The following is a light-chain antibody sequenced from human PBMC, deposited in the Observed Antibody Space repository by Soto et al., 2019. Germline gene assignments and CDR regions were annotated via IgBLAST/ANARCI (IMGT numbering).Light chain of an antibody. CDR1: SGSIASNY. V-gene: IGLV6-57*03. CDR3: QSYDSSAWWV. CDR2: EDN. J-gene: IGLJ3*02. Sequence: NFMLTQPHSVSESPGKTVTISCTRSSGSIASNYVQWYQQRPGSAPTTVIYEDNQRPSGVPDRFSGSIDSSSNSASLTISGLKTEDEADYYCQSYDSSAWWVFGGGTKLTVL.